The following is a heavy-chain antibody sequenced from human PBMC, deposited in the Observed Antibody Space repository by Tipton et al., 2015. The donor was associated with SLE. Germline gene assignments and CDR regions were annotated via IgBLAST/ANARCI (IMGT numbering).Heavy chain of an antibody. CDR3: ARAEYTWEARYYFDN. J-gene: IGHJ4*02. CDR2: VYRSGST. V-gene: IGHV4-59*12. Sequence: GLVKPSETLSLTCSVSGGSISTYYWSWIRQPPGKELEWIGYVYRSGSTSINPSLKSRVTISVDTSENQFSLKLTSMTAADTAVYYCARAEYTWEARYYFDNWGQGSLVTVSS. CDR1: GGSISTYY. D-gene: IGHD1-14*01.